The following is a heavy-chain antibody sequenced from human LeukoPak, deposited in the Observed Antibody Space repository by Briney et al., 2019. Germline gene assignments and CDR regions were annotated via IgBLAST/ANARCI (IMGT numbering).Heavy chain of an antibody. J-gene: IGHJ4*02. CDR1: GGSISSYY. D-gene: IGHD3-22*01. V-gene: IGHV4-59*01. CDR2: IYYSGST. CDR3: ARGRSSGYYYVRPSPYYFDY. Sequence: PSETLSLTCTVSGGSISSYYWSWIRQPPGKGLEWIGYIYYSGSTNYNPSLKSRVTIPVDTSKNQFSLKLSSVTAADTAVYYCARGRSSGYYYVRPSPYYFDYWGQGTLVTVSS.